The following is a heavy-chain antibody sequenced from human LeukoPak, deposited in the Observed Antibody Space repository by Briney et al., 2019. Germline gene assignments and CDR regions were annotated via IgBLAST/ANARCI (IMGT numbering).Heavy chain of an antibody. D-gene: IGHD3-22*01. CDR2: IYYSGST. CDR1: GGSISSGDYY. V-gene: IGHV4-30-4*08. CDR3: ANTPDYYDSSGYSDS. J-gene: IGHJ5*01. Sequence: SQTLSLTCTVSGGSISSGDYYWSWIRQPPGKGLEWIGYIYYSGSTYYNPSLKSRVTMSVDTSKNQFSLKLSSVTAADTTVYYCANTPDYYDSSGYSDSSGRGTLVTASP.